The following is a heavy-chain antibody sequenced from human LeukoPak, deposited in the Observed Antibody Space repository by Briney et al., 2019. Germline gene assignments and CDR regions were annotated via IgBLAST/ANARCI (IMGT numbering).Heavy chain of an antibody. Sequence: SETLSLTCTVSGDSVRSDAFYWSWIRQPPGRGLEWIGCSYYTGYGNYNPSLKSRVSISVDTSKNQFSLRMTSLTPADAAVYFCARGRNAEYFYGMDVWGQGTTVAVSS. V-gene: IGHV4-61*08. J-gene: IGHJ6*02. CDR1: GDSVRSDAFY. CDR2: SYYTGYG. D-gene: IGHD1-14*01. CDR3: ARGRNAEYFYGMDV.